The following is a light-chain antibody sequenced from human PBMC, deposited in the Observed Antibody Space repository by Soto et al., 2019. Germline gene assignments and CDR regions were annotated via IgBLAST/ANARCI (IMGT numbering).Light chain of an antibody. CDR3: SSYAGSNNYV. Sequence: TQSPSPFASPGQSATFSCTRTSSEVRGSNYCSSYQQHPGKAHKHMIYEVSKRHSGVPDRFSGSKSGNTASLSVSGLQAEDEADYYCSSYAGSNNYVFGTGTKVTVL. V-gene: IGLV2-8*01. J-gene: IGLJ1*01. CDR2: EVS. CDR1: SSEVRGSNY.